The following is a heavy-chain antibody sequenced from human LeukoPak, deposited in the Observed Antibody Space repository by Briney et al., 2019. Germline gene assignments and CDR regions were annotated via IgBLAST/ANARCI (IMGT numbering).Heavy chain of an antibody. CDR3: ARGRLSAMDY. V-gene: IGHV4-34*01. CDR1: GGSFSGYD. D-gene: IGHD5-18*01. Sequence: SETLSLTCAVYGGSFSGYDWGWIRQPPGKGLEWIGEINHSGSTNYNPSLKSRVTISVDTSKNQFSLKLSSVTAADTAVYYCARGRLSAMDYWGQGTLVTVSS. CDR2: INHSGST. J-gene: IGHJ4*02.